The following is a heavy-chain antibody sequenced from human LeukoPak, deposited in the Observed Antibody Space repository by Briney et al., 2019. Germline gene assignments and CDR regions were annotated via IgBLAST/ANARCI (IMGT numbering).Heavy chain of an antibody. CDR2: ISAYNGNT. CDR3: ARARGVTDY. Sequence: GASVKVSCKASGYTFTSYGISWVRQAPGQGLEWMGWISAYNGNTNYAQKFQGRVTMTRNTSISTAYMELSSLRSEDTAVYYCARARGVTDYWGQGTLVTVSS. V-gene: IGHV1-18*01. J-gene: IGHJ4*02. D-gene: IGHD3-10*01. CDR1: GYTFTSYG.